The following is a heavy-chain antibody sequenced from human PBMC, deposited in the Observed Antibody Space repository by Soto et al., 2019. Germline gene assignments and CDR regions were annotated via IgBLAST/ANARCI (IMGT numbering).Heavy chain of an antibody. CDR3: WKDSRIVVGTAPYDC. Sequence: QVQLVESGGGVAQPGRTLRLSCAASGFTFSSYGMHWVRQAPGKGLEWVAVISYDGSNKYYAVSVKGRFTITRDTSKNPLYLPRNSVRSEETAVYYCWKDSRIVVGTAPYDCWGQVILVTVSS. CDR1: GFTFSSYG. CDR2: ISYDGSNK. J-gene: IGHJ4*02. V-gene: IGHV3-30*18. D-gene: IGHD2-21*02.